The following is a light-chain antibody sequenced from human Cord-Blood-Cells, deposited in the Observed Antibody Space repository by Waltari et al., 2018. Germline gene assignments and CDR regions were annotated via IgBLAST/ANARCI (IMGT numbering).Light chain of an antibody. CDR1: SSDVGGYNL. Sequence: QSALTHPASVSWSPGQSITISCTGTSSDVGGYNLVPWYQQHPGKAPKLMIYDVSNRPSGVSNRFSGSKSGNTASRTISGLQAEDEADYYCSSYTSSSSWVFGGGTKLTVL. CDR2: DVS. J-gene: IGLJ3*02. CDR3: SSYTSSSSWV. V-gene: IGLV2-14*01.